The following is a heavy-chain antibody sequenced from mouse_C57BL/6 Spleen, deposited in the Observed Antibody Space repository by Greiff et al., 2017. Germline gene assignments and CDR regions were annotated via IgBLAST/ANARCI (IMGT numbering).Heavy chain of an antibody. J-gene: IGHJ3*01. D-gene: IGHD1-1*01. Sequence: VQLKESGPELVKPGASVKISCKASGYSFTGYYMNWVKQSPEKSLEWIGEINPSTGGTTYNQKFKAKATLTVDKSSSTAYMQLKSLTSEDSAVYCCAGRYGSSGWSAYWGQGTLVTVSA. CDR3: AGRYGSSGWSAY. V-gene: IGHV1-42*01. CDR1: GYSFTGYY. CDR2: INPSTGGT.